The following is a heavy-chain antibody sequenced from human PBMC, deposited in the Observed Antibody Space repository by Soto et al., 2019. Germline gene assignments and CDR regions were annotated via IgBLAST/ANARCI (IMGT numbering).Heavy chain of an antibody. CDR1: GGSFSGYY. V-gene: IGHV4-34*01. Sequence: PSETLSLTCAVYGGSFSGYYWIWIRQPPGKGLEWIGEINHSGSTNYNPSLKSRVTISVDTSKNQFSLKLSSVTAADTAVYYCARGYYGSGSYYNSLALKSYYYYYMDVWGKGTTVTVSS. CDR2: INHSGST. J-gene: IGHJ6*03. D-gene: IGHD3-10*01. CDR3: ARGYYGSGSYYNSLALKSYYYYYMDV.